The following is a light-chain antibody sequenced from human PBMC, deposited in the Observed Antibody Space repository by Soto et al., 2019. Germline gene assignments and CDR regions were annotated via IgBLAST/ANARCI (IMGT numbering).Light chain of an antibody. J-gene: IGKJ2*01. V-gene: IGKV3-20*01. CDR1: QSVSSTY. CDR3: QQYGSSPYN. CDR2: GAS. Sequence: EIVLTQSPGTLSLSPGERATLSCRASQSVSSTYLAWYQHKPGQAPRLLTYGASSRTTGIPDRFSGSGSGTDFTLTISRLEPEDFAVYYCQQYGSSPYNFGQGTKLEIK.